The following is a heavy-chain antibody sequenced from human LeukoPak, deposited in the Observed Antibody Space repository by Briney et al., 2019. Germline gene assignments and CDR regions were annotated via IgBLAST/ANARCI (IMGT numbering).Heavy chain of an antibody. Sequence: QPGGSLRLSCAASGFTFSSYGMHWVRQAPGKGLEWVAVISYDGSNKYYADSVKGRFTISRDNSKNTLYLQMNSLRAEDTAVYYCAKFGLGYCSGGSCQPFDYWGQGTLVTVSS. CDR3: AKFGLGYCSGGSCQPFDY. CDR1: GFTFSSYG. D-gene: IGHD2-15*01. J-gene: IGHJ4*02. CDR2: ISYDGSNK. V-gene: IGHV3-30*18.